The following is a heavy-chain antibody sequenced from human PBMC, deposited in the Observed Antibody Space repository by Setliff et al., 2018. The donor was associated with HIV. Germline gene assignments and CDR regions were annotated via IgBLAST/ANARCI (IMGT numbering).Heavy chain of an antibody. V-gene: IGHV1-8*03. CDR3: ARDRTTALHPPLNWFDH. CDR1: GYTFTSYD. Sequence: ASVKVSCKASGYTFTSYDINWVRQATGQGLEWMGWMNPNSGNTGYAQKFQGRVTITTDEFTSTAYMELRSLRSDDTAVYYCARDRTTALHPPLNWFDHWGQGTLVTVSS. J-gene: IGHJ5*02. D-gene: IGHD4-17*01. CDR2: MNPNSGNT.